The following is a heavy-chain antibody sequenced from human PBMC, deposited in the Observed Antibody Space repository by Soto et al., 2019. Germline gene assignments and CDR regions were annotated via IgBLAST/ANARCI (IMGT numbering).Heavy chain of an antibody. D-gene: IGHD3-10*01. CDR3: ARVDGSGSYSDS. CDR1: GFTFISYS. V-gene: IGHV3-21*01. J-gene: IGHJ4*02. Sequence: EVQLVESGVVLVKPGGSLRLSCAASGFTFISYSMNWVRQAPGKGLEWVSSISSSSSYIYYADSVKGRFTISRDNAKNSLYLQMNSLRAEDTAVYYCARVDGSGSYSDSWGKGTMVTVSS. CDR2: ISSSSSYI.